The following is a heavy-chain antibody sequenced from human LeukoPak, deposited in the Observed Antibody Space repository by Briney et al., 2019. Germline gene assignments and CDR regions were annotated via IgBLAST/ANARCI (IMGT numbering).Heavy chain of an antibody. CDR2: IYYSGST. D-gene: IGHD3-22*01. CDR1: SGSISSGDYY. CDR3: ATRGSLLPGAVDI. J-gene: IGHJ3*02. Sequence: TLSLTCTVSSGSISSGDYYWSWIRQPPGKGLEWIGYIYYSGSTYYNPSLKSRVTISVDTSKNQFSLKLSSVTAADTAVYYCATRGSLLPGAVDIWGQGTMVTVSS. V-gene: IGHV4-30-4*08.